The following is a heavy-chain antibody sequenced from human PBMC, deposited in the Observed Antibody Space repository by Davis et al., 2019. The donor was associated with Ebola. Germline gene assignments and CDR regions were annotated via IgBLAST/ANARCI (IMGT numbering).Heavy chain of an antibody. CDR1: GFTFSNYG. CDR2: ISYDGSNK. V-gene: IGHV3-30*18. D-gene: IGHD3-10*01. Sequence: GGSLRLSCAASGFTFSNYGMHWVRQAPGKGLEWVAVISYDGSNKYYADSVKGRFTISRDNSKNTLYLQMNSLRAEDTAVYYCAKAPSPLLDYGMDVWGQGTTVTVSS. CDR3: AKAPSPLLDYGMDV. J-gene: IGHJ6*02.